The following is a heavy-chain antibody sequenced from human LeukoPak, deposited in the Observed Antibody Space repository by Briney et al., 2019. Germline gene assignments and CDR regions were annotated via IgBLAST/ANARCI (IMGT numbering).Heavy chain of an antibody. V-gene: IGHV3-30*18. CDR3: AKGRGLGSGWADY. CDR2: ISYDGSNK. CDR1: GFTFSSYG. Sequence: GGSLRLSCAASGFTFSSYGMHWVRQAPGKGLEWVAVISYDGSNKYYADSVKGRFTISRDNSKNTLYLQMNSLRAEDTAVYYCAKGRGLGSGWADYWGQGTLVTVSS. J-gene: IGHJ4*02. D-gene: IGHD6-19*01.